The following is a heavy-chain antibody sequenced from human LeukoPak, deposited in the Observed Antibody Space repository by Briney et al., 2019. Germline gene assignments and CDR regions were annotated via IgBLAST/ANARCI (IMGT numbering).Heavy chain of an antibody. V-gene: IGHV3-21*01. CDR1: GFTFSSNN. CDR2: ISGSSTYI. Sequence: PGGSLRLSCAASGFTFSSNNMIWVRQAPGKGLEWVSSISGSSTYIYYADSVKGRFTISRDNAKNSLYLQMNSLRAEDTAVYYCARDHYYDSSRGWVDYWGQGTLVTVSS. J-gene: IGHJ4*02. D-gene: IGHD3-22*01. CDR3: ARDHYYDSSRGWVDY.